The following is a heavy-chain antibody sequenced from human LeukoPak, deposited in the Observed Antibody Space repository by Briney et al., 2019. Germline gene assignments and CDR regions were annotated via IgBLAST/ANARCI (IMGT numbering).Heavy chain of an antibody. CDR2: INPKSGGI. J-gene: IGHJ4*02. CDR1: GYTFTDCY. CDR3: AREEMDSNSFDY. D-gene: IGHD5-24*01. Sequence: GASVKVSCKASGYTFTDCYMHWVRQAPGQGLEWMGWINPKSGGINYGQKFHGRVTMTRDTSISTGYMEVSRLTSDDTAVYYCAREEMDSNSFDYWGQGTLVTVSS. V-gene: IGHV1-2*02.